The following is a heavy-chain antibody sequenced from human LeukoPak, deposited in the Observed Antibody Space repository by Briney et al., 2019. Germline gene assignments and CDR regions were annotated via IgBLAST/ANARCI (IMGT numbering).Heavy chain of an antibody. J-gene: IGHJ6*02. D-gene: IGHD6-13*01. CDR3: ARDSIAAAGTHASYYYYGMDV. Sequence: PGGSLRLSCAASGFTVSSNYMSWVRQAPGKGLEWVSVIYSGGSTYYADSVKGRFTFSRDNSKNTLYLQMNSLRAGDTAVYYCARDSIAAAGTHASYYYYGMDVWGQGTTVTVSS. CDR2: IYSGGST. V-gene: IGHV3-66*01. CDR1: GFTVSSNY.